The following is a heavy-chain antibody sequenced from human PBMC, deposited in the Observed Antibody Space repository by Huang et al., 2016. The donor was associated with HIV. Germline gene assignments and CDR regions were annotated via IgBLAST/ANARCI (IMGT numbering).Heavy chain of an antibody. CDR3: ARDPHVFVAGPFFDC. V-gene: IGHV1-3*04. J-gene: IGHJ4*02. CDR1: GYTFTNFA. CDR2: IDTDKSDT. D-gene: IGHD3-10*02. Sequence: QVQLVQSGAEVKKPGASVKVSCKASGYTFTNFAMHWVRQDPGQRLEWMGWIDTDKSDTRYSQRFQGRLTITRDTSASTAYMELSSLRSEDTAVYYCARDPHVFVAGPFFDCWGQGTLVTVSS.